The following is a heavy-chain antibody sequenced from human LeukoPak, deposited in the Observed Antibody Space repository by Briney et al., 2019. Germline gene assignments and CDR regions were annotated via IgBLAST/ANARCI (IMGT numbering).Heavy chain of an antibody. CDR2: IKQDGSEK. J-gene: IGHJ3*02. CDR1: GFSFSHYW. CDR3: AKYRADCFDI. D-gene: IGHD2-21*01. Sequence: QSGGSLRLSCAASGFSFSHYWMSWVRQAPGKGLEWVANIKQDGSEKYYVDSVKGGFTISRDNAKNSLYLQMNSLRAEDTAVYYCAKYRADCFDIWGQGTMVTVSS. V-gene: IGHV3-7*05.